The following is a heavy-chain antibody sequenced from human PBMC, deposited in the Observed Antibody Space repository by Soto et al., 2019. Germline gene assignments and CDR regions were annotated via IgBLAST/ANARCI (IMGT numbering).Heavy chain of an antibody. CDR2: IWYDGSNK. J-gene: IGHJ4*02. D-gene: IGHD6-19*01. CDR3: ARDPSRIAVAGTGFDY. Sequence: QVQLVESGGGVVQPGRSLRLSCAASGFTFSSYGTHWVRQAPGKGLEWVAVIWYDGSNKYYADSVKGRFTISRDNSKNTLYLQMNSLRAEDTAVYYCARDPSRIAVAGTGFDYWGQGTLVTVSS. CDR1: GFTFSSYG. V-gene: IGHV3-33*01.